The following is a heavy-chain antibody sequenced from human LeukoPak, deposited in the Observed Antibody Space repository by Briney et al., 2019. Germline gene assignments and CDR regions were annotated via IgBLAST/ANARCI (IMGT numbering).Heavy chain of an antibody. D-gene: IGHD4-17*01. J-gene: IGHJ4*02. CDR3: AKGRGTTVTSAANY. CDR1: GFTFGNYA. Sequence: GGSLRLSCAASGFTFGNYAMSWVRQAPGKGLEWVSSISGSNDNTYYADSVKDRFTISRDNSKNTLSLQMNSLRAEDTAVYYCAKGRGTTVTSAANYWGQGTLVTVSS. V-gene: IGHV3-23*01. CDR2: ISGSNDNT.